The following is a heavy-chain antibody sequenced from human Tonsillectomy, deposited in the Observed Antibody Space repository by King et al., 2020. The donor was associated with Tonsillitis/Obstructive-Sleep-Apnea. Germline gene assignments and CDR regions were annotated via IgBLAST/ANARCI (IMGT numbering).Heavy chain of an antibody. D-gene: IGHD3-10*01. CDR3: AKRAIWFGDQYYYMDV. J-gene: IGHJ6*03. V-gene: IGHV3-74*01. CDR2: INSDGSST. Sequence: VQLVESGGGLVQPGGSLRLSCAASGFTFSSYWMHWVRQAPGKGLVWVSRINSDGSSTSYADSVKGRFTISRDNAKNTLYLQMNSLRAEDTAVYYCAKRAIWFGDQYYYMDVWGKGTTVTVSS. CDR1: GFTFSSYW.